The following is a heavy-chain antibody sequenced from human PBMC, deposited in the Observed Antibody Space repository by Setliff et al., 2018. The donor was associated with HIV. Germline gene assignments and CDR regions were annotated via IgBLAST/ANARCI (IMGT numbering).Heavy chain of an antibody. CDR1: GYSPGNYG. CDR2: ISVNTGDV. V-gene: IGHV1-18*01. J-gene: IGHJ1*01. CDR3: AYRRGGWELRV. D-gene: IGHD1-26*01. Sequence: ASVKVSCKASGYSPGNYGIAWVRQARGQGLEWLGWISVNTGDVFYAQTFQGRVTMTADASTGTVHMDLRGLTFDDSAIYFCAYRRGGWELRVWGQGTLVTVSS.